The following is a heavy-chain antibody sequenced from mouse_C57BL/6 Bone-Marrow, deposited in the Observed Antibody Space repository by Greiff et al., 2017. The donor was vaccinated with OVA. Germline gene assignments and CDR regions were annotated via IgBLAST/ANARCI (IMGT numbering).Heavy chain of an antibody. V-gene: IGHV1-55*01. J-gene: IGHJ3*01. Sequence: VQLQQPGAELVKPGASVKMSCKASGYTFTSYWITWVKQRPGQGLEWIGDIYPGSGSTNYNEKFKSKATLTVDTSSSTAYMQLSSLTSEDSAVYYCATEGPYYSNYTWFAYWGQGTLVTVSA. CDR2: IYPGSGST. CDR3: ATEGPYYSNYTWFAY. CDR1: GYTFTSYW. D-gene: IGHD2-5*01.